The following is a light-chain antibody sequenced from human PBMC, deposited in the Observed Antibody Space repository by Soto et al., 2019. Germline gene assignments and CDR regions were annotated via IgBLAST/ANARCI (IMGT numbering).Light chain of an antibody. J-gene: IGLJ3*02. CDR2: EVN. V-gene: IGLV2-8*01. CDR3: SSYAGTNNLGV. CDR1: SSDIGGYNF. Sequence: QSALTQPPSASGSPGQSVTISCTGTSSDIGGYNFVSWYQQHPGKAPKLIIYEVNKRPSGVHDRFSGSKSGNTASLTGSGLQAEDEGDYYCSSYAGTNNLGVFGGGTKLTVL.